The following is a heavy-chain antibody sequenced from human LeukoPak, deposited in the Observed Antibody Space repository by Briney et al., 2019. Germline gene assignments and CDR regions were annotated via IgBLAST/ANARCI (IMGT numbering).Heavy chain of an antibody. V-gene: IGHV1-69*05. CDR1: GGTFSSYA. CDR3: ARGVSEDVPHYYYYMDV. J-gene: IGHJ6*03. Sequence: SVTVSCKASGGTFSSYAISWVRQAPGQGLEWMGGIIPIFGTANYAQKFQGRVTITTDESTSTAYMELSSLRSEDTAVYYCARGVSEDVPHYYYYMDVWGKGTTVTVSS. D-gene: IGHD6-6*01. CDR2: IIPIFGTA.